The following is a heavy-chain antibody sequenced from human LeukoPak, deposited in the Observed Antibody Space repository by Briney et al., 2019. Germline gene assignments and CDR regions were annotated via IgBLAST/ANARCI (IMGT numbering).Heavy chain of an antibody. CDR3: ARAWGEYSGYDCGYYYYGMDV. CDR2: ISSSSSYI. V-gene: IGHV3-21*01. Sequence: ETLSLTCTVSGGSISSSGYYWGWIRQPPGKGLEWVSSISSSSSYIYYADSVKGRFTISRDNAKNSLYLQMNSLRAEDTAVYYCARAWGEYSGYDCGYYYYGMDVWGQGTTVTVSS. D-gene: IGHD5-12*01. J-gene: IGHJ6*02. CDR1: GGSISSSG.